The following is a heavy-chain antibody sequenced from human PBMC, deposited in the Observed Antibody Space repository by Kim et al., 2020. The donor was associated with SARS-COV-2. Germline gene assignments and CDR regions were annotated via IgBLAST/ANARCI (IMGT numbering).Heavy chain of an antibody. Sequence: ASVKVSCKASGYTFTSYAILWVRQAPGLGLEWMGWINAGNGNTKYSQKFQGRVTITRDTSATTAYMELSSLRSEDTAVYYCAKGVATAIDYWGQGTLVTVSS. CDR2: INAGNGNT. J-gene: IGHJ4*02. CDR1: GYTFTSYA. D-gene: IGHD3-10*01. V-gene: IGHV1-3*01. CDR3: AKGVATAIDY.